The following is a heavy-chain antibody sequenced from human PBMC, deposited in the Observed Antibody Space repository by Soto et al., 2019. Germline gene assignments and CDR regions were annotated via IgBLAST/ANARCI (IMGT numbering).Heavy chain of an antibody. CDR1: VGSVSGYF. D-gene: IGHD6-13*01. CDR3: AKVGRIAAAGAWFDP. J-gene: IGHJ5*02. V-gene: IGHV4-59*02. Sequence: SETLSLTCTVSVGSVSGYFWSWIRQAPGREPELIAYIHYTGSTYYNPSLKSRVTISIDTSRNQFSLKVRSVNAADTAVYYCAKVGRIAAAGAWFDPWGQGILVTVSS. CDR2: IHYTGST.